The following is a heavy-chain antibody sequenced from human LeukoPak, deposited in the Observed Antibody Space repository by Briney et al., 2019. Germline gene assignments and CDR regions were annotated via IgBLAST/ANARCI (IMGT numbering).Heavy chain of an antibody. D-gene: IGHD4-17*01. Sequence: PGGSLRLSCAASGFTFSSYSMNWVRKAPGKGLEWVSSISSSSYIYYADSVKGRFTISRDNAKNSLYLQMNSLRAEDTAVYYCAREGPDYVCPDYWGQGTLVTVSS. CDR2: ISSSSYI. CDR3: AREGPDYVCPDY. J-gene: IGHJ4*02. CDR1: GFTFSSYS. V-gene: IGHV3-21*01.